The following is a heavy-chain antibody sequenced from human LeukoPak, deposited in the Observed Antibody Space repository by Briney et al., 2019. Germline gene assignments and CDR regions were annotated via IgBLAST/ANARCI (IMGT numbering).Heavy chain of an antibody. CDR3: ARDYYSSSSVYYYMDV. V-gene: IGHV4-38-2*02. D-gene: IGHD6-6*01. J-gene: IGHJ6*03. CDR2: IYHSGST. CDR1: GYSISSGYY. Sequence: SETLSLTCTVSGYSISSGYYWGWIRQPPGQGLEWIGSIYHSGSTYYNPSLKSRVTISVDTSKNQFSLKLSSVTAADTAVYYCARDYYSSSSVYYYMDVWGKGTTVTVSS.